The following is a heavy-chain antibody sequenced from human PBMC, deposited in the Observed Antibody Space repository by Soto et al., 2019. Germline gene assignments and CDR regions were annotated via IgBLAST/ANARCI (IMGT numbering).Heavy chain of an antibody. CDR2: ISGSSSNI. CDR1: GLSFSDYY. D-gene: IGHD6-19*01. Sequence: QVQLVESGGGLVKTRGSLRLSCVASGLSFSDYYMSWVRQAPGKGLEWISYISGSSSNIYYADSVKGRFTISRDNAENSVFLQMNNLRAEDTARYYCAKMTSSGWYDPVFHWGQGTLVTVSS. CDR3: AKMTSSGWYDPVFH. J-gene: IGHJ4*02. V-gene: IGHV3-11*01.